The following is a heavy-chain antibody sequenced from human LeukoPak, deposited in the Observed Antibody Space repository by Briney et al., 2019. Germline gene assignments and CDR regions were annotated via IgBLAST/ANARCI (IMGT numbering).Heavy chain of an antibody. CDR1: GFTFSSYA. Sequence: GGSLRLSCAASGFTFSSYAMHWVRQAPGKGLEYVSAISSNGGSTYYANSVKGRFTISRDNSKNTLYLQMGSLRAEDMAAYYCARDGGTKGGYYFYFDYWGQGTLVTVSS. CDR3: ARDGGTKGGYYFYFDY. D-gene: IGHD3-22*01. J-gene: IGHJ4*02. CDR2: ISSNGGST. V-gene: IGHV3-64*01.